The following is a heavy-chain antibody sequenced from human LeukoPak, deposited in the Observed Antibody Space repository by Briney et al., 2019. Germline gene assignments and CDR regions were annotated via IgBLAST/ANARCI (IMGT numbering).Heavy chain of an antibody. CDR1: GFTFSSYW. CDR3: AREGEDLSSGDEYDAFDI. CDR2: INSDGSST. V-gene: IGHV3-74*01. Sequence: GGSLRLSCAASGFTFSSYWMHWVRQAPGKGLVWVSRINSDGSSTSYADSVKGRFTISRDNAKNTLYLQMNSPRVEDTAVYYCAREGEDLSSGDEYDAFDIWGQGTIVTVSS. D-gene: IGHD2-15*01. J-gene: IGHJ3*02.